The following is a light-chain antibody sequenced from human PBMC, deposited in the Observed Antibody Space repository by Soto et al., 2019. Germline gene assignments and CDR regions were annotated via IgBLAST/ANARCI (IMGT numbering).Light chain of an antibody. CDR2: LAS. CDR3: QQYYSTPFT. J-gene: IGKJ3*01. CDR1: QSVLYSSNNKNY. V-gene: IGKV4-1*01. Sequence: DIVMTQSPDSLAVSLGERATINCKSSQSVLYSSNNKNYFAWYQQKPGQPPKLLIYLASTRESGVPDRFSGSGSETDFTLTISSLQAEDVAVYYCQQYYSTPFTFGPGTKVDIK.